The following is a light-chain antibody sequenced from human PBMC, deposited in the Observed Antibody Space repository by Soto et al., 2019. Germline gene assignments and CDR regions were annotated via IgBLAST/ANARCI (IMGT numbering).Light chain of an antibody. CDR2: DVS. CDR1: SSDVGGYNY. V-gene: IGLV2-14*01. CDR3: SSYTSSSTNYV. J-gene: IGLJ1*01. Sequence: QSVLTQPASVSGPPGQSITISCTGTSSDVGGYNYVSWYQQHPGKAPKLMIYDVSNRPSGVSNRFSGSKSGNTASLTISGLQAEDEADYYCSSYTSSSTNYVFGTGTKLTVL.